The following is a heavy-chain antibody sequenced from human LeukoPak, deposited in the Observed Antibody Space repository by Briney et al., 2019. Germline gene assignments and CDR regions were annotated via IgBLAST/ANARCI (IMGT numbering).Heavy chain of an antibody. V-gene: IGHV1-18*01. J-gene: IGHJ3*02. D-gene: IGHD3-16*01. CDR3: ARANDYVWGSYRPWYAFDI. CDR1: GYTFTSYG. CDR2: ISAYNGNT. Sequence: ASVKVSCKASGYTFTSYGISWVRQAPGQGLEWMGWISAYNGNTNYAQKLQGRVTMTTDTSTSTAYMELRSLRSDDTAVYYCARANDYVWGSYRPWYAFDIWGQGTMVTVSS.